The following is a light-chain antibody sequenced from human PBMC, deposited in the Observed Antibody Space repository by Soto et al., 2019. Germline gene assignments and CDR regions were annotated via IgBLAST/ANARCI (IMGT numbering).Light chain of an antibody. CDR2: NVS. J-gene: IGLJ2*01. CDR1: SSDVGGYNY. Sequence: QSVLTQPASVSGSPGQSITISCTGTSSDVGGYNYVSWYQQHPGKAPKLMIYNVSNRPSGVSNRFSGSKSGNTASLTISGLQAEDEAHYYCSSFTGNNTVLFGGGTKLTVL. V-gene: IGLV2-14*01. CDR3: SSFTGNNTVL.